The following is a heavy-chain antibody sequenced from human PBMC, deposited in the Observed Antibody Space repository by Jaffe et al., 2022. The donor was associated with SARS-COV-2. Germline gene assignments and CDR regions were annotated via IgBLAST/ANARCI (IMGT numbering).Heavy chain of an antibody. D-gene: IGHD2-2*01. CDR1: GGSISSGDYY. Sequence: QVQLQESGPGLVKPSQTLSLTCTVSGGSISSGDYYWSWIRQPPGKGLEWIGYIYYSGSTYYNPSLKSRVTISVDTSKNQFSLKLSSVTAADTAVYYCARLYCSSTSCAYNWFDPWGQGTLVTVSS. CDR2: IYYSGST. J-gene: IGHJ5*02. CDR3: ARLYCSSTSCAYNWFDP. V-gene: IGHV4-30-4*01.